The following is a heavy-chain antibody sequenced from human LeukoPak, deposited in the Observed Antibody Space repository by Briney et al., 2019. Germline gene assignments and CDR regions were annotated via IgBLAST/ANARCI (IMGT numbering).Heavy chain of an antibody. CDR2: IYWDDDK. V-gene: IGHV2-5*02. D-gene: IGHD2-15*01. Sequence: SGPTLVNPTQTLTLTCTFSGLSLSTSGVGVGWIRQPPGKALEWLALIYWDDDKRYSPSLKSRLTITKDTPKNQVVLTMTNMDPVDTATYYCAHSGASGGSWVNWFDHWGQGTLVTVSS. CDR1: GLSLSTSGVG. CDR3: AHSGASGGSWVNWFDH. J-gene: IGHJ5*02.